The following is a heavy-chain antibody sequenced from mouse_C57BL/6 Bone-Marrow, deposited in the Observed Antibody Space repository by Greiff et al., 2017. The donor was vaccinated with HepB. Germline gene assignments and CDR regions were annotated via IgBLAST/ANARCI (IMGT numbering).Heavy chain of an antibody. CDR1: GYAFSSYW. CDR2: IYPGDGDT. V-gene: IGHV1-80*01. CDR3: ARGYYGSSYGFAY. D-gene: IGHD1-1*01. J-gene: IGHJ3*01. Sequence: QVQLQQSGAELVKPGASVKISCKASGYAFSSYWMNWVKQRPGKGLEWIGQIYPGDGDTNYNGKFKGKATLTADKSSSTAYVQLSSLTSEDSAVYFCARGYYGSSYGFAYWGQGTLVTVSA.